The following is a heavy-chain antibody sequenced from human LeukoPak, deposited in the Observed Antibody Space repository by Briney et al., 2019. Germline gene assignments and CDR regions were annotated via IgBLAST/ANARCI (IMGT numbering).Heavy chain of an antibody. J-gene: IGHJ4*02. CDR2: INPRGGSA. Sequence: ASVKVSCKASGYTVTTYYMDWVRQAPGQGLEWMGIINPRGGSASYAQKFQGRVTMTRDTSTSTFYLELSSLRSEDTAVYYCARSYDSSGYHFFGYWGQGTLVTVSS. CDR3: ARSYDSSGYHFFGY. V-gene: IGHV1-46*01. D-gene: IGHD3-22*01. CDR1: GYTVTTYY.